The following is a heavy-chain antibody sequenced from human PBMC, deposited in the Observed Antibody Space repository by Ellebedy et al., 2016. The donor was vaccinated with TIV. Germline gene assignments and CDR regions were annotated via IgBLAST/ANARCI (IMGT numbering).Heavy chain of an antibody. D-gene: IGHD2-2*02. V-gene: IGHV3-23*01. CDR2: ISHTGSRT. Sequence: GESLKISCAASGFTFSSYAMSWVRQAPGKGLEWVSTISHTGSRTYYADSVEGRFTISRDNSRNTLYLHMNSLRAEDTAIYYCAKGRSGTYTHHAFDCWGQGTLVTVSS. CDR3: AKGRSGTYTHHAFDC. J-gene: IGHJ4*02. CDR1: GFTFSSYA.